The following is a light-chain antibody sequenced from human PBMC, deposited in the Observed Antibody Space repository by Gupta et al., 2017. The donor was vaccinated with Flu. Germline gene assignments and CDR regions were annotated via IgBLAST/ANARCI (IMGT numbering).Light chain of an antibody. CDR3: QQEGSSPLT. Sequence: EIVLAQSPGTLSVSPGEGVTIFCRASPVVGSDYVAWYQQKPGRPPRLLIRAASKRATGIPDRFSGSGSGTEFTFHISRLDPEDIAIYFCQQEGSSPLTFGQGTKV. J-gene: IGKJ1*01. CDR1: PVVGSDY. CDR2: AAS. V-gene: IGKV3-20*01.